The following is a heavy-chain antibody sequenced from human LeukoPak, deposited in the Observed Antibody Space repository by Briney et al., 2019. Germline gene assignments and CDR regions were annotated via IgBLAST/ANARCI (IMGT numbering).Heavy chain of an antibody. CDR2: ISGRGDIT. Sequence: GGSLRLSCAASGFSFKSYAMSWVRQAPGMGLEWVSSISGRGDITYFADSMKGRFTISRDNSKSTLYLQLNSLRADDTAVYFCAEVSLAGYNSGAHFDLWGQGTLVTVSS. CDR3: AEVSLAGYNSGAHFDL. CDR1: GFSFKSYA. D-gene: IGHD6-19*01. V-gene: IGHV3-23*01. J-gene: IGHJ4*02.